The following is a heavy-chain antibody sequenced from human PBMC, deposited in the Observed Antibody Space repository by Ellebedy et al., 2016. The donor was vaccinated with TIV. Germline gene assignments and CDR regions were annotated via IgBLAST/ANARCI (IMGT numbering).Heavy chain of an antibody. CDR1: GDSISGSVYY. CDR3: ARHSTVTTIGT. V-gene: IGHV4-39*01. J-gene: IGHJ5*02. D-gene: IGHD4-17*01. Sequence: MPGGSLRLSCTVSGDSISGSVYYWGWIRQPPGKGLEWIGSFSQSGSTYYNPSLTSRVTISVDTSKNQFSLKLSSVTAADTAIFYCARHSTVTTIGTWGQGALVTVSS. CDR2: FSQSGST.